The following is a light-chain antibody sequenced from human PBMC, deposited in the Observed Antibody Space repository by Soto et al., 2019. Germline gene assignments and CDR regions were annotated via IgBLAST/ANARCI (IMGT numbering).Light chain of an antibody. J-gene: IGLJ2*01. Sequence: QSALTQPPSASGTPGQRVTISCSGSSSNIGSNAVNWYRQLPGTAPKLLIHTNDQRPSGVPDRFSGSQSGTSASLAISGLQSEDEAEYYCATWDDSLSGVVFGGGTQLTVL. CDR1: SSNIGSNA. CDR2: TND. V-gene: IGLV1-44*01. CDR3: ATWDDSLSGVV.